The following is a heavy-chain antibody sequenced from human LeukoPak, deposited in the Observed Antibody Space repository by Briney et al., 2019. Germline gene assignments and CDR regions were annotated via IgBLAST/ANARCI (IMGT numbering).Heavy chain of an antibody. J-gene: IGHJ4*02. CDR2: ISSSSSYI. CDR3: ARDRYYDSSTPAGY. V-gene: IGHV3-21*01. Sequence: PGGSLRLSCAASGFTFNSYNMNWVRQAPGKGLEWVSSISSSSSYIYYADSVKGRFTISRDNAKNSLYLQMNSLRAEDTAVYYCARDRYYDSSTPAGYWGQGTLVTVSS. D-gene: IGHD3-22*01. CDR1: GFTFNSYN.